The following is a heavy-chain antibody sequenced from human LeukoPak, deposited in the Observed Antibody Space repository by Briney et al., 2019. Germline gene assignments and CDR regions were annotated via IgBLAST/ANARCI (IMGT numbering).Heavy chain of an antibody. V-gene: IGHV3-48*01. Sequence: GGSLRLSCAASGFTFSIYSMNWVRQAPGKGLEWISYITSNSGTIYYTDSVKGRFTISRDNAKNPLYLQMNSLRAEDTAVYYCARVAPGHDIGRGYFDYWGQGTLVTVSS. CDR1: GFTFSIYS. J-gene: IGHJ4*02. CDR3: ARVAPGHDIGRGYFDY. CDR2: ITSNSGTI. D-gene: IGHD2-21*01.